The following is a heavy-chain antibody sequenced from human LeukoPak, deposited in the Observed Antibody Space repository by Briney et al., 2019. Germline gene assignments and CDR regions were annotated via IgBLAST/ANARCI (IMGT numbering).Heavy chain of an antibody. CDR2: INQSGST. CDR3: ARDGIAAAGAFDI. J-gene: IGHJ3*02. Sequence: PSETLSLTSAVYGGSFSNHYWNWIRQPPGKGLEWIGEINQSGSTNYNPSLKSRVTISIDTSKNQFSLKLSSVIAADTAVYYCARDGIAAAGAFDIWGQGTMVTVSS. D-gene: IGHD6-13*01. CDR1: GGSFSNHY. V-gene: IGHV4-34*01.